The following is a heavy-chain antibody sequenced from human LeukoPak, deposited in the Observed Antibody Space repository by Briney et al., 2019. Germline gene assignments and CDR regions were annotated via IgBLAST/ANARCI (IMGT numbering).Heavy chain of an antibody. CDR3: ARDPVDCTNGVCYNYFDY. CDR1: GYTFTTYA. V-gene: IGHV1-3*01. D-gene: IGHD2-8*01. J-gene: IGHJ4*02. Sequence: ASVKVSCKASGYTFTTYAMHWVRQAPGQRLEWMGWINGGNGNTNYSQKFQGRVTITRDTSASTAYMELSSLRSEDTAVYYCARDPVDCTNGVCYNYFDYWGQGTLVTVSS. CDR2: INGGNGNT.